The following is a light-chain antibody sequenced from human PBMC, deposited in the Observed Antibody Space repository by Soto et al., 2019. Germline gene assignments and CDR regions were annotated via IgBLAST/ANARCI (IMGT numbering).Light chain of an antibody. CDR3: QQHNNWIT. CDR1: QSVSNY. Sequence: EVVLTQSPATLSLSPGERATLSCRASQSVSNYLAWYQQRRGQAPRLLIYDASNRATGIPARFSGSGYGTDFTLTISSLEPEDFAVYYCQQHNNWITFGQGTRLEIK. J-gene: IGKJ5*01. V-gene: IGKV3-11*01. CDR2: DAS.